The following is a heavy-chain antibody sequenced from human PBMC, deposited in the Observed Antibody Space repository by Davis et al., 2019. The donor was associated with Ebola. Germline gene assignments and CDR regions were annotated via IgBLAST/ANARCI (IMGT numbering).Heavy chain of an antibody. J-gene: IGHJ6*02. CDR2: INSYHGDP. Sequence: AASVKVSCKASGYDFTGYAISWVRQAPGQGLEWMGRINSYHGDPNYAQKFQGRVTMTTDTSASTVYMDLTSLTSDDTAVYFCARSRTFADYYFGMDVWGQGTTVTVSS. CDR1: GYDFTGYA. D-gene: IGHD2-2*01. V-gene: IGHV1-18*04. CDR3: ARSRTFADYYFGMDV.